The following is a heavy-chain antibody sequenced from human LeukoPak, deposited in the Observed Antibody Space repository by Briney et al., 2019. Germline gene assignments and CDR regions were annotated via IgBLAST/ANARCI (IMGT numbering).Heavy chain of an antibody. D-gene: IGHD6-19*01. J-gene: IGHJ4*02. V-gene: IGHV3-23*01. CDR1: GFTFRSYA. CDR3: AKDLNSSGWYDPSYFDY. CDR2: ISGSGGST. Sequence: GGSLRLSCAASGFTFRSYAMSWVRQAPGKGLEWVSAISGSGGSTCYADSVQGRFTIPRDNSKNTLYLQMNSLRAEDTAVYYCAKDLNSSGWYDPSYFDYWGQGTLVTVSS.